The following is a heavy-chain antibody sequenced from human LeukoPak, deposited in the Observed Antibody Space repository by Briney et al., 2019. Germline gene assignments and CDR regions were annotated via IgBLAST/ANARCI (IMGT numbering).Heavy chain of an antibody. V-gene: IGHV4-39*07. CDR2: IYHSGST. D-gene: IGHD1-26*01. J-gene: IGHJ4*02. CDR3: ARDSGEKVGATFDY. Sequence: SETLSLTCTVSGGSISSGSYYWGWIRQPPGKGLEWIGSIYHSGSTYYNPSLKSRVTISVDTSKNQFSLKLSSVTAADTAVYYCARDSGEKVGATFDYWGQGTLVTVSS. CDR1: GGSISSGSYY.